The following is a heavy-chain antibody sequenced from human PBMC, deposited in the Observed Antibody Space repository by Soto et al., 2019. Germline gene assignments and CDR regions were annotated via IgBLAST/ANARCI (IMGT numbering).Heavy chain of an antibody. Sequence: SENLSLTCSVSGGSISSYYWSWIRKPPGKGLEWIGYIYYSGSTNYNPSLKSRVTISVDTSKNQLSLKLSSVTAADTAVYYCARDLGAAMVHFDYWGQGTLVTVSS. CDR1: GGSISSYY. V-gene: IGHV4-59*01. CDR2: IYYSGST. J-gene: IGHJ4*02. CDR3: ARDLGAAMVHFDY. D-gene: IGHD5-18*01.